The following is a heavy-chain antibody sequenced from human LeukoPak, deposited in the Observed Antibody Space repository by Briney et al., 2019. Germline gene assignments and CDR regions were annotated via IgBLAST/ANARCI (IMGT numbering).Heavy chain of an antibody. Sequence: SETLSLTCTVSSGSISSYYWSWIRQPPGKGLEWIGEINHSGSTNYNPSLKSRVTISVDTSKNQFSLKLSSVTAADTAVYYCARGIAVAGTGNWFDPWGQGTLVTVSS. J-gene: IGHJ5*02. CDR2: INHSGST. CDR3: ARGIAVAGTGNWFDP. CDR1: SGSISSYY. V-gene: IGHV4-34*01. D-gene: IGHD6-19*01.